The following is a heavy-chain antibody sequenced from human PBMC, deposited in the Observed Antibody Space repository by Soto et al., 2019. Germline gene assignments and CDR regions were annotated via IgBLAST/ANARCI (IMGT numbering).Heavy chain of an antibody. Sequence: PGESLKISCKGSGYSFTSYWIGWVRQMPGKGLEWMGIIYPLDSETRYSPSFQGQVTISADTSISTAYLQWSSPKASDTAMYYCARFGNDYYDSSGYYFGVWGQGTTVTVSS. CDR3: ARFGNDYYDSSGYYFGV. J-gene: IGHJ6*02. CDR1: GYSFTSYW. CDR2: IYPLDSET. D-gene: IGHD3-22*01. V-gene: IGHV5-51*01.